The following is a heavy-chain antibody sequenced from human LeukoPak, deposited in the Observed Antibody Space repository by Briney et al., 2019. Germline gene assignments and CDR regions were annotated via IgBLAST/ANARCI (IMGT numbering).Heavy chain of an antibody. D-gene: IGHD2/OR15-2a*01. CDR3: VSFYETY. CDR1: GSYW. J-gene: IGHJ4*02. V-gene: IGHV3-74*01. Sequence: GESLRLSCAASGSYWMHWVRQAPGKGLVWVSHINSDGSWTSYADSVKGRFTISKDNAKNTVYLQMNNLRAEDTAVYYCVSFYETYWGRGTLVTVSS. CDR2: INSDGSWT.